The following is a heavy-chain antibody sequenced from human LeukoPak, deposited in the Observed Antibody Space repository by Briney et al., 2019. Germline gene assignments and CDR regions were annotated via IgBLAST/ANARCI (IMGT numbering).Heavy chain of an antibody. CDR2: IIPIFGTA. J-gene: IGHJ4*02. CDR1: GGTFSSYA. D-gene: IGHD3-9*01. CDR3: ARDFYDILTGPWQTRTMEYYFDY. Sequence: SSVKVSCKASGGTFSSYAISWVRQAPGQGLEWMGGIIPIFGTANYAQKFQGGVTITADESTSTAYMELSSLRSEDTAVYYCARDFYDILTGPWQTRTMEYYFDYWGQGTLVTVSS. V-gene: IGHV1-69*01.